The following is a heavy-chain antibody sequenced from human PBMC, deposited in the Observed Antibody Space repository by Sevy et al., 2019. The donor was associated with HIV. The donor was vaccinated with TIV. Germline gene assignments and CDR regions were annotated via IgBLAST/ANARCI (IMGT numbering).Heavy chain of an antibody. D-gene: IGHD2-2*01. CDR3: AGECDVVVPAAKTALVDIVATTGSGYYYYGMDV. Sequence: ASVKVSCKASGGTFSSYAISWVRQAPGQGLEWMGGIIPIFGTANYAQKFQGRVTITADESTSTAYMDLSSLRSEDTAVYYCAGECDVVVPAAKTALVDIVATTGSGYYYYGMDVWGQGTTVTVSS. CDR1: GGTFSSYA. CDR2: IIPIFGTA. J-gene: IGHJ6*02. V-gene: IGHV1-69*13.